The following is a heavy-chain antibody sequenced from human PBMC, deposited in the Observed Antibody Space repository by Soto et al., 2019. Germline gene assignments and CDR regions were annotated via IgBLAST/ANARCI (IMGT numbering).Heavy chain of an antibody. J-gene: IGHJ6*02. V-gene: IGHV3-30-3*01. CDR2: KSYDGSNK. CDR1: GFTFSSYA. Sequence: QVQLVESGGGVVQPGRSLRLSCAASGFTFSSYAMHWVRQAPGKGLEGVAVKSYDGSNKYYADSVKGRFTIPKDNSKNTLYLQMNSLRAEDTAVYYCARRYSSGWDAYYYDGMDVGVQGTTVTVAS. CDR3: ARRYSSGWDAYYYDGMDV. D-gene: IGHD6-19*01.